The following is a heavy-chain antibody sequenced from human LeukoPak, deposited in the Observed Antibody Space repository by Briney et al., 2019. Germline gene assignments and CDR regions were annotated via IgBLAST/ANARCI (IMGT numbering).Heavy chain of an antibody. CDR1: GFTVSSNY. Sequence: GGSLRLSCAASGFTVSSNYVSWVRQAPGKGLEWVSVIYSGGSTYYADSVKGRFTISRDNSKNTLYLQMNSLRAEDTAVYYCASTAMGDYFDYWGQGTLVTVSS. CDR3: ASTAMGDYFDY. V-gene: IGHV3-66*01. D-gene: IGHD5-18*01. CDR2: IYSGGST. J-gene: IGHJ4*02.